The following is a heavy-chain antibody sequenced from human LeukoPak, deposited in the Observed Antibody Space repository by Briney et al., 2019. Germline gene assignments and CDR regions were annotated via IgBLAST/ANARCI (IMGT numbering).Heavy chain of an antibody. D-gene: IGHD1-26*01. V-gene: IGHV4-59*01. Sequence: SETLSLTCTVSGGSISSYYWSWIRQPPGKGLEWIGYIYYSGSTNYNPSLKSRVTISVDTSKNQFSLKLSSVTAADTAVYYCTREEGSGTYHFWGQGTLVTVSS. CDR2: IYYSGST. CDR3: TREEGSGTYHF. J-gene: IGHJ4*02. CDR1: GGSISSYY.